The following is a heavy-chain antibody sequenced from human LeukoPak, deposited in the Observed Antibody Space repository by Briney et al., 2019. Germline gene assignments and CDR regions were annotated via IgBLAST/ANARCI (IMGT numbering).Heavy chain of an antibody. CDR2: ISGSGGGT. Sequence: GGSLRLSCAASGFTFSSYAMSWVRQAPGKGLEWVSAISGSGGGTYYADSVKGRFTISRDNSKNTLYLQMNTLRAEDTAVYYCAKANNRGSLGDYWGQGTLVTVS. V-gene: IGHV3-23*01. J-gene: IGHJ4*02. CDR3: AKANNRGSLGDY. CDR1: GFTFSSYA. D-gene: IGHD3-10*01.